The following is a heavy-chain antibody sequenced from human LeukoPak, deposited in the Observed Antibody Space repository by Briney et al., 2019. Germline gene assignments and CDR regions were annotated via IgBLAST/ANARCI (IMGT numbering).Heavy chain of an antibody. V-gene: IGHV3-23*01. D-gene: IGHD6-19*01. Sequence: GGSLRLSCAASGFTFSSHAMSWVRQAPGKGLEWVSAISGSGGSTYYADSVKGRFTISRDNSKNTLYLQMNSLRAEDTAVYYCAKDISVAVIYYFDYWGQGTLVTVSS. J-gene: IGHJ4*02. CDR3: AKDISVAVIYYFDY. CDR2: ISGSGGST. CDR1: GFTFSSHA.